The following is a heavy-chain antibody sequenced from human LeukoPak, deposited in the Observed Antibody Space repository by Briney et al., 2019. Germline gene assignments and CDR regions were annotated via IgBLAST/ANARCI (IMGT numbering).Heavy chain of an antibody. CDR1: GFTFSSDA. CDR2: ISGSGGST. Sequence: PGGSLRLSCAASGFTFSSDAMSWVRQAPGKGLEWVSAISGSGGSTYYADSVKGRFTISRDNSKNTLYLQMNSLRAEDTAVYYCARGTLRLGYHYYYMDVWGKGTTVTVSS. CDR3: ARGTLRLGYHYYYMDV. D-gene: IGHD2-15*01. J-gene: IGHJ6*03. V-gene: IGHV3-23*01.